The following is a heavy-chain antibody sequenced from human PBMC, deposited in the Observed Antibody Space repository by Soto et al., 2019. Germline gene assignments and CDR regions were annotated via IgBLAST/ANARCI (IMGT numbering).Heavy chain of an antibody. CDR3: ARDRDGYNSGAFDI. J-gene: IGHJ3*02. V-gene: IGHV4-31*03. CDR2: IYYSGST. CDR1: GGSISSGDYY. D-gene: IGHD5-12*01. Sequence: SETLSLTCTVSGGSISSGDYYWSWIRQHPGKGLEWIGYIYYSGSTYYNPSLKSRVTISVDTSKNQFSLKLSSVTAADTAVYYCARDRDGYNSGAFDIWGQGTMVTVSS.